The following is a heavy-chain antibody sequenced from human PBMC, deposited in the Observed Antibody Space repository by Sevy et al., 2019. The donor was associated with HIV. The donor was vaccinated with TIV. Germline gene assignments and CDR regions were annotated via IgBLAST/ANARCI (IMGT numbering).Heavy chain of an antibody. V-gene: IGHV3-30-3*01. J-gene: IGHJ4*02. CDR2: ISFDGGNT. CDR3: ARGPYNSGLRFDF. CDR1: GFSLSDYA. Sequence: GGSLRLSCVASGFSLSDYAMHWVRQGPDKGLAWVAVISFDGGNTYYSDAVEGRFTISRDNSKNTVFLQMNSLSPDDTALYYCARGPYNSGLRFDFWRQGTLVTVSS. D-gene: IGHD5-12*01.